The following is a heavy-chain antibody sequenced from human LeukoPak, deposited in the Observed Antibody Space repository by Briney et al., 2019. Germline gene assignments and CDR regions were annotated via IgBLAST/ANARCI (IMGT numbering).Heavy chain of an antibody. Sequence: GESLKISCKGSGYSFTSYWIGWVRQMPGKGLEWMGIIYPGDSDTRYSPSFQGQVTISADKSISTAYLQWSSLKASDTAMYCCARRFSSSWYRYAFDIWGQGTMVTVSS. D-gene: IGHD6-13*01. CDR3: ARRFSSSWYRYAFDI. J-gene: IGHJ3*02. CDR1: GYSFTSYW. V-gene: IGHV5-51*01. CDR2: IYPGDSDT.